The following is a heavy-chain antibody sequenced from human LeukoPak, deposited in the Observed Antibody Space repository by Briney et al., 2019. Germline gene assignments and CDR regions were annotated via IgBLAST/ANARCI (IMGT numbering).Heavy chain of an antibody. CDR3: ASKILTGYYMPHGWFDP. D-gene: IGHD3-9*01. Sequence: ASVKVSFKASGGTFSSYAISWVRQAPGQGLEWMGGIIPIFGTANYAQKFQGRVTITADESTSTAYMELSSLRSEDTAVYYCASKILTGYYMPHGWFDPWGQGTLVTVSS. CDR2: IIPIFGTA. V-gene: IGHV1-69*13. CDR1: GGTFSSYA. J-gene: IGHJ5*02.